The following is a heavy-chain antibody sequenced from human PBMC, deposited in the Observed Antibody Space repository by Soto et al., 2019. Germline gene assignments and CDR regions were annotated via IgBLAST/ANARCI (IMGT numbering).Heavy chain of an antibody. Sequence: PSETLSLTCTVSGGSISSGGYYWSWIRQHPGKGLEWIGYIYYSGSTYYNPSLKSRVTISVDTSKNQLSLKLSSVTAADAAVYYCARTERRQVTTFYYYYFGIYASGQWTTVSV. CDR2: IYYSGST. V-gene: IGHV4-31*03. D-gene: IGHD4-17*01. CDR3: ARTERRQVTTFYYYYFGIYA. J-gene: IGHJ6*02. CDR1: GGSISSGGYY.